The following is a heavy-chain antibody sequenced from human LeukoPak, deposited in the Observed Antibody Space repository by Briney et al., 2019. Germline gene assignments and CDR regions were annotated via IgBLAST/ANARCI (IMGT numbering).Heavy chain of an antibody. Sequence: GGSLRLSCAASGFTFSRYSMNWVRQAPGKGREWVSSITSSCCCKHYADSVKGRFTISRDNVKNSLYLQMSSLRAEDTAVYYCARDWGSDDYWGQGTLVTVSS. D-gene: IGHD7-27*01. CDR1: GFTFSRYS. J-gene: IGHJ4*02. CDR2: ITSSCCCK. CDR3: ARDWGSDDY. V-gene: IGHV3-21*01.